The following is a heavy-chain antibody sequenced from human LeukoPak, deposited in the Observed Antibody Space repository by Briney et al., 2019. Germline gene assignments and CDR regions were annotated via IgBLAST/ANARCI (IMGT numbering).Heavy chain of an antibody. CDR2: ISGSGGST. CDR3: AKGEVGGSGSYYNAPFDY. D-gene: IGHD3-10*01. J-gene: IGHJ4*02. V-gene: IGHV3-23*01. CDR1: GFTFSSYA. Sequence: PGGSLRLSCAAPGFTFSSYAMSWVRQAPGKGLEWVSAISGSGGSTYYADSVKGRFTISRDNSKNTLYLQMNSLRAEDTAVYYCAKGEVGGSGSYYNAPFDYWGQGTLVTVSS.